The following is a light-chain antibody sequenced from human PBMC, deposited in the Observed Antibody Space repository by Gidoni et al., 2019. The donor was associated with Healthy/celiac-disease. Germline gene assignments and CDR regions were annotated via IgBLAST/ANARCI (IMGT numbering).Light chain of an antibody. CDR1: QSVRSSY. V-gene: IGKV3-20*01. Sequence: VFPQPPGTLSLSPGERATPSRRASQSVRSSYLDWYQQKPGQAPRLLIYGASSRATGIPDRFSGSGSGTDFTLTISRLEPEDFEVYYCQQSGSSPPFTFGPGTKVDIK. CDR3: QQSGSSPPFT. J-gene: IGKJ3*01. CDR2: GAS.